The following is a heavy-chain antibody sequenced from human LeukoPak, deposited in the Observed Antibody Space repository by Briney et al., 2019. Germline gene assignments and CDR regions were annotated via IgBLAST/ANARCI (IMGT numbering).Heavy chain of an antibody. CDR3: ASTDYGGNLDY. CDR1: GGTFSSYA. J-gene: IGHJ4*02. Sequence: GASVKVSCKASGGTFSSYAISWVRQAPGQGLEWMGGIIPIFGTANYAQKFQGRVTITADESTSTAYMELSSLRSEDTAVYYCASTDYGGNLDYWGQGTLVTVSS. V-gene: IGHV1-69*01. CDR2: IIPIFGTA. D-gene: IGHD4-23*01.